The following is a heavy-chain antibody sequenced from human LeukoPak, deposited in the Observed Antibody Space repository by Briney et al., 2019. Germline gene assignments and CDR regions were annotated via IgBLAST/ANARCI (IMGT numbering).Heavy chain of an antibody. CDR1: GYTFTGYY. Sequence: ASVKVSCKASGYTFTGYYMHWVRQAPGLGLEWMGWINPNSGGTNYAQKFQGRVTMTRDTSISTAYMELSRLRSDDTAVYYCARGTISVVPAASWFDPWGQGTLVTVSS. D-gene: IGHD2-2*01. CDR2: INPNSGGT. V-gene: IGHV1-2*02. J-gene: IGHJ5*02. CDR3: ARGTISVVPAASWFDP.